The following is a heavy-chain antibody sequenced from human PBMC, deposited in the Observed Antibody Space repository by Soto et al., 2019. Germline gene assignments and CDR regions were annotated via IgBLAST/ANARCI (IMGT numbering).Heavy chain of an antibody. CDR1: GFSSSDYA. CDR2: ISESGGST. Sequence: PGESLQLSCPASGFSSSDYAMSWVRQAPGNWLEWVSVISESGGSTHYADSVRGRFTVSRDNSKNSLSLRMNSLRDEDTAVYFCAKRSPYSSGWYSPIFDYWGQGAPVNV. V-gene: IGHV3-23*01. J-gene: IGHJ4*02. CDR3: AKRSPYSSGWYSPIFDY. D-gene: IGHD6-13*01.